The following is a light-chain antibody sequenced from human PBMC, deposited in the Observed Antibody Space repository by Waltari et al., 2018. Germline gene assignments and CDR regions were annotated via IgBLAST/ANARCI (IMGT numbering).Light chain of an antibody. CDR2: GAS. V-gene: IGKV3-20*01. J-gene: IGKJ1*01. Sequence: EIVLTQSPGTLSLSPGERATLSCRASQSVGGTLAWYQQKPGRAPRLLMYGASIRAPGTPDRFSGTGSGTDFSLTICRLEPEDFAVYYCQHYVRLPATFGQGTKVEIK. CDR1: QSVGGT. CDR3: QHYVRLPAT.